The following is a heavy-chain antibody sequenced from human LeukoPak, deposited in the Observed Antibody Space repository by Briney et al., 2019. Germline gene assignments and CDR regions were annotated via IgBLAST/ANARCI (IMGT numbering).Heavy chain of an antibody. D-gene: IGHD3-22*01. CDR2: INPNSGGT. CDR1: GYTFTGYY. V-gene: IGHV1-2*02. Sequence: GASVKVSCKASGYTFTGYYIHWVRQAPGQGLEWMGWINPNSGGTNFTRKFQGRVTMTRDTSISTAYMVLSRLRSDDTAVYYCATFYYDSSGSTNGFDHWGQGTLVTVSP. J-gene: IGHJ4*02. CDR3: ATFYYDSSGSTNGFDH.